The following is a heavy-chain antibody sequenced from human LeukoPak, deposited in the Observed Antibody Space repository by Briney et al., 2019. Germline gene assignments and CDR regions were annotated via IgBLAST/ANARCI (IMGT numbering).Heavy chain of an antibody. CDR3: ARYVVYGSGKYYFDY. CDR2: INYSGST. D-gene: IGHD3-10*01. Sequence: SETLSLTCTVSGGSVSSTTDYWSWIRQPPGKGLEWIASINYSGSTYYNPSVKSRVTISVDTSENQCSLKLSSVTAADTAVYYCARYVVYGSGKYYFDYWGQGTLVTVSS. CDR1: GGSVSSTTDY. V-gene: IGHV4-39*01. J-gene: IGHJ4*02.